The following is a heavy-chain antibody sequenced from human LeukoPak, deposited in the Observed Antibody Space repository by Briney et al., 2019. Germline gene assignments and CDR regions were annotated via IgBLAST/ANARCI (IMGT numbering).Heavy chain of an antibody. D-gene: IGHD3-10*01. CDR2: INHSGST. Sequence: SETLSLTCAVYGESFSGYYWNWIRQPPGKGLEWIAEINHSGSTNYNPSLKSRVTMSVDTSKNQFSLKLSSVTVADTAVYYCARGPYYGSGSFPYWGQGTLVTVSS. V-gene: IGHV4-34*01. J-gene: IGHJ4*02. CDR3: ARGPYYGSGSFPY. CDR1: GESFSGYY.